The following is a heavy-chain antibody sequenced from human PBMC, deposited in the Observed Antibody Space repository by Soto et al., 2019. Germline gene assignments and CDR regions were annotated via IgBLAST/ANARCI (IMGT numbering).Heavy chain of an antibody. Sequence: QVQLVQSGAEVKTPGASVKVSCKASGYTFTSYGISWVRQAPGEGLEWMGWISAYNGNTNYAQKLQGRVTMTTDTPTTTADTELRSPTSDDTAVYYCARVGPIAAPGFGHWGQGTRVTVSS. CDR3: ARVGPIAAPGFGH. J-gene: IGHJ4*02. CDR2: ISAYNGNT. CDR1: GYTFTSYG. D-gene: IGHD6-13*01. V-gene: IGHV1-18*01.